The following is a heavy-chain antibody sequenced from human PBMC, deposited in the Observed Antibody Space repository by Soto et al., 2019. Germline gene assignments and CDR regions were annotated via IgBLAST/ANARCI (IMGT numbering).Heavy chain of an antibody. V-gene: IGHV4-59*01. J-gene: IGHJ5*02. Sequence: SETLSLTCTVSGGSISGYYWSWIRQPPGKGLEWIGYIHYSGSTSYSPSLKSRVTISLETTKSQFSLKLSSVTAADTAVYYCARNHYGDPPLNNWFDPWGQGSLVTVSS. CDR3: ARNHYGDPPLNNWFDP. CDR1: GGSISGYY. D-gene: IGHD4-17*01. CDR2: IHYSGST.